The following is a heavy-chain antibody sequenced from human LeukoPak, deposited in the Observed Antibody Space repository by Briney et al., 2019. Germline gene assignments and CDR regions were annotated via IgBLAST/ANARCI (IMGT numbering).Heavy chain of an antibody. V-gene: IGHV3-74*01. CDR3: ARDSRPLYSPYYYYYYYMDV. D-gene: IGHD1-26*01. CDR2: INSDGSST. Sequence: GGSQRLSCAASGFTFSSYWMHWVRQAPGKGLVWVSRINSDGSSTSYADSVKGRFTISRDNAKNTLYLQMNSLRAEDTAVYYCARDSRPLYSPYYYYYYYMDVWGKGTTVTVSS. CDR1: GFTFSSYW. J-gene: IGHJ6*03.